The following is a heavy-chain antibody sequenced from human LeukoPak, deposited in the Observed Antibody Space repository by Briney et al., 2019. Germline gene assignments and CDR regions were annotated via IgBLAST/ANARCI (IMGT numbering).Heavy chain of an antibody. CDR3: AKAAISSWPSYYYGMDV. CDR2: TTGSGGNT. Sequence: GGSLRLSCAASGFIFSSYSMSWVRQAPGKGLEWVSVTTGSGGNTYYADSVKGRFTISKDNSKNTVYLQMSSLRVDDTAVYYCAKAAISSWPSYYYGMDVWGQGTTVTVSS. J-gene: IGHJ6*02. CDR1: GFIFSSYS. V-gene: IGHV3-23*01. D-gene: IGHD6-13*01.